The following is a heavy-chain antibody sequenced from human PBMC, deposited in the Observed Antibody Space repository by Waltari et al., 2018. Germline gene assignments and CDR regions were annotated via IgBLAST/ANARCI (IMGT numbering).Heavy chain of an antibody. J-gene: IGHJ5*02. CDR1: GYFINTGFF. CDR2: IYHDGTT. CDR3: ARQTLGYCTSAACRRLET. V-gene: IGHV4-38-2*01. D-gene: IGHD2-2*03. Sequence: QVQLQESGPGLVRPSETLSLTCAVSGYFINTGFFWGWIRQPPGKGLEWIGNIYHDGTTYHSPSLKNRLTISLDTSKNQFSLRLTFVTVADSALYYCARQTLGYCTSAACRRLETWGQGILVTVSS.